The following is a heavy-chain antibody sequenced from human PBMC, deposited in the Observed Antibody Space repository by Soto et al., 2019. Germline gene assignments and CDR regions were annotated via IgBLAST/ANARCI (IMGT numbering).Heavy chain of an antibody. V-gene: IGHV3-11*01. CDR2: ISSSGSPI. Sequence: GGSLRLSCAASGFTFSDYYMTWIRQAPGKGQEWVSYISSSGSPIYYADSVKGRFTISRDNAKNSLFLQMTRLRAEYTAVYYCARGGQQLHGMDVWRQGTTVTVSS. CDR1: GFTFSDYY. J-gene: IGHJ6*02. CDR3: ARGGQQLHGMDV. D-gene: IGHD6-13*01.